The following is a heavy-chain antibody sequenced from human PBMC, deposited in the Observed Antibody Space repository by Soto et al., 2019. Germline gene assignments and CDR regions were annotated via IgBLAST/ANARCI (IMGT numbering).Heavy chain of an antibody. CDR1: GGSISSGGYY. CDR3: ARDRLPLTMIVGNYYYYGMDV. J-gene: IGHJ6*02. CDR2: IYYSGST. Sequence: SETLSLTCTVSGGSISSGGYYWSWIRQHPGKGLEWIGYIYYSGSTYYNPSLKSRVTISVDTSKNQFSLKLSSVTAADTAVYYCARDRLPLTMIVGNYYYYGMDVWGQGTTVTVSS. D-gene: IGHD3-22*01. V-gene: IGHV4-31*03.